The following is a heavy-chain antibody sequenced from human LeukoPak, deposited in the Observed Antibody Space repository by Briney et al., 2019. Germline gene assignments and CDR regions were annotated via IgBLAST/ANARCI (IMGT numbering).Heavy chain of an antibody. CDR2: INPNRGGT. Sequence: ASVKVTCKASGYTFTGYYMHWVRQAPGQGLEWMGWINPNRGGTNYAQKFQGRVTMTRDTSISTAYMELSRLRSDDTAVYYCARDISAMVRGVIKNYYGMDVWGQGTTVTVSS. CDR3: ARDISAMVRGVIKNYYGMDV. J-gene: IGHJ6*02. D-gene: IGHD3-10*01. V-gene: IGHV1-2*02. CDR1: GYTFTGYY.